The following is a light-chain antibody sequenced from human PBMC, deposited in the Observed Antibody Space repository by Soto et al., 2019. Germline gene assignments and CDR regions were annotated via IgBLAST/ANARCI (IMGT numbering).Light chain of an antibody. CDR2: DAS. Sequence: DIHVTLSPATLSASVGDRVTITCRASQSIGNWLAWYQQKPGKAPNLLIYDASTLENGVPSRFSGSAPGTDFTLTISSLQPYDFATYYCQQYNSYSPRTFGQGTKVDIK. V-gene: IGKV1-5*01. J-gene: IGKJ1*01. CDR3: QQYNSYSPRT. CDR1: QSIGNW.